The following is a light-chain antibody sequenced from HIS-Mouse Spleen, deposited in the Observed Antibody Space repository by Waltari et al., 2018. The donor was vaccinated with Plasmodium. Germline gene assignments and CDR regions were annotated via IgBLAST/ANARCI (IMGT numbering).Light chain of an antibody. CDR2: EDS. CDR1: ALPKKY. Sequence: SYELTQPPSVSVSPGQTARITCSGDALPKKYAYWYQQKSGQAPVLVIYEDSKRPSGSPERVCGSSSGQMATLTISGAQVEDEADYYCYSTDSSGNHRVFGGGTKLTVL. CDR3: YSTDSSGNHRV. V-gene: IGLV3-10*01. J-gene: IGLJ3*02.